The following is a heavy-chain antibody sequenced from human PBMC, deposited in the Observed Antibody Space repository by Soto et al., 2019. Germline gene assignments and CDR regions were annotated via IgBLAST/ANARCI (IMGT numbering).Heavy chain of an antibody. CDR1: GFTFSSYE. J-gene: IGHJ6*02. Sequence: PGGSLRLSCAASGFTFSSYEMNWVRQAPGKGLEWISYISSSGSTIHYAESVKGLFSISRDKAKNSLYLQMHSLRAEDTAVYYCARELCSGNTCYYYFSYALDVWVQGTTVTVSS. CDR2: ISSSGSTI. V-gene: IGHV3-48*03. D-gene: IGHD2-15*01. CDR3: ARELCSGNTCYYYFSYALDV.